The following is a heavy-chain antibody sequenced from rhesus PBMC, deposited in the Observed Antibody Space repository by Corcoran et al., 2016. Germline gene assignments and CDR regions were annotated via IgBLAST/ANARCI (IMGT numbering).Heavy chain of an antibody. V-gene: IGHV4-122*02. J-gene: IGHJ4*01. CDR1: GGSISSGYYY. CDR2: ITYRGSP. D-gene: IGHD5-12*01. CDR3: AIHVDTATVH. Sequence: QVQLQESGPGLVKPSETLSLTCAVSGGSISSGYYYWSWIRQPPGKGLEWIGSITYRGSPSYNPSLKGRVTISRDTSKNQFSLKLSSVTAADTAVYYCAIHVDTATVHWGQGVLVTVSS.